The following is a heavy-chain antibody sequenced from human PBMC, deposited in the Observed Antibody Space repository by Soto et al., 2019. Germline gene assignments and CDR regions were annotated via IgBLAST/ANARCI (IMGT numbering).Heavy chain of an antibody. V-gene: IGHV1-8*01. CDR2: MNPNSGNT. CDR1: GYSFINYD. D-gene: IGHD6-6*01. J-gene: IGHJ4*02. Sequence: GASVKVSCKASGYSFINYDINWVRQAPGRGLEWMGWMNPNSGNTGYAQKFQGRVTMTRDTSINTAYMELSSLTSDDTALYYCARETSRSSSGAVYWGPGTLVTVSS. CDR3: ARETSRSSSGAVY.